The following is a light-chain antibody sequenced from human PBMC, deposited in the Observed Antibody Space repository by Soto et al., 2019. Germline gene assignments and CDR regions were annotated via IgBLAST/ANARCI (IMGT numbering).Light chain of an antibody. J-gene: IGKJ1*01. CDR2: AAS. CDR1: QSIRRY. V-gene: IGKV1-39*01. CDR3: QQTYSTLPGT. Sequence: DIQMTQSPSSLSASVGDRVTITCRASQSIRRYLNWYQQKPGKAPKLLIYAASSLQSGVPSMFSGSGSGTDFTLTISSLQTEDFVTYYCQQTYSTLPGTFGQGTKVEIK.